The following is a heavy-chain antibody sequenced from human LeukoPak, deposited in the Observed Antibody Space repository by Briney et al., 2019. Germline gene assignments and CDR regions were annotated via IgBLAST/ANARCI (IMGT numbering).Heavy chain of an antibody. CDR2: VSGSGFGT. CDR1: GFTFSSYA. J-gene: IGHJ4*02. CDR3: AVQLLSY. Sequence: GGSLRLSCAASGFTFSSYAMSWVRQAPGKGLEWVSAVSGSGFGTYYADSVKGRFTISRDNSKNTLFLQMNSLRAEDTAVYYCAVQLLSYWGQGTLVTVSS. D-gene: IGHD2-2*01. V-gene: IGHV3-23*01.